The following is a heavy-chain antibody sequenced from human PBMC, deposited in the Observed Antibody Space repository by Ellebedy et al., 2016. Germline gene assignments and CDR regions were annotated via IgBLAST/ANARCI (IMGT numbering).Heavy chain of an antibody. CDR2: VSADNGYT. D-gene: IGHD1-26*01. Sequence: ASVKVSCKASGYSFSNYAMHWVRQAPGQRPEWIGWVSADNGYTKYSQNFQGRVTITRDTSASTDYMELSSLTSEDTAVYFCARGEGSGAYIVDYWGQGTLVTVSS. V-gene: IGHV1-3*01. CDR1: GYSFSNYA. CDR3: ARGEGSGAYIVDY. J-gene: IGHJ4*02.